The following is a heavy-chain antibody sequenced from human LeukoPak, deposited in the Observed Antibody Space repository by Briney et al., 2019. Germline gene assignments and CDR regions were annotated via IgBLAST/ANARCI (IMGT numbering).Heavy chain of an antibody. J-gene: IGHJ4*02. Sequence: GESLKIPCKGSGYSFTSYWIGWVRQMPGKGLEWMGIIYPGDSDTRYSPSFQGRVTISADKSISTAYLQWSSLKASDTVMYYCARKIGYCRGGSCYYFTYWGQGTLVTVSS. V-gene: IGHV5-51*01. CDR2: IYPGDSDT. CDR3: ARKIGYCRGGSCYYFTY. D-gene: IGHD2-15*01. CDR1: GYSFTSYW.